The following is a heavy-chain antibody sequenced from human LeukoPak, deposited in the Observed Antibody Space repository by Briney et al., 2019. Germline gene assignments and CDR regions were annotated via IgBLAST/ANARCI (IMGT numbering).Heavy chain of an antibody. V-gene: IGHV3-30*04. Sequence: GVSLRLSCAASGFTFNSYAMHWVRQAPGKGLEWVAVISYDGSNKYYADSVKGRFTISRDNSKNTLYLQMNSLRAEDTAVYYCASERITIFGVVTEIDYWGQGTLVTVSS. CDR2: ISYDGSNK. CDR3: ASERITIFGVVTEIDY. D-gene: IGHD3-3*01. CDR1: GFTFNSYA. J-gene: IGHJ4*02.